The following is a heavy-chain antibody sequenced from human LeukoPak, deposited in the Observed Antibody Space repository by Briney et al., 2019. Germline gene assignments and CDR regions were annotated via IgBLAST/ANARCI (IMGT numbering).Heavy chain of an antibody. CDR1: GGSISSSSYY. CDR2: IYYSGST. D-gene: IGHD2-15*01. Sequence: PSETLSLTCTVSGGSISSSSYYWGWIRQPPGKGLEWIGSIYYSGSTYYNPSLKSRVTISVDTSKNQFSLKLSSVTAADTAVYSCAGQDIVVVGAATTPSKNYMDVWGKGTTVTVSS. J-gene: IGHJ6*03. CDR3: AGQDIVVVGAATTPSKNYMDV. V-gene: IGHV4-39*07.